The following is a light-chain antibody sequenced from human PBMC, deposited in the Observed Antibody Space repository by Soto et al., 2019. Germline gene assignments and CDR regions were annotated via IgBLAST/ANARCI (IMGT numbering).Light chain of an antibody. J-gene: IGKJ5*01. V-gene: IGKV1-39*01. CDR1: HNINTY. Sequence: DIQMTQSPSSLSASVGDIVSITCRASHNINTYLNWYQQRPGKAPRLLIYAASSVQGGVPSRFSGSGSGTDFTLTISSLQPEDFATYYCQLSDSSLTFGQGTRLEIK. CDR2: AAS. CDR3: QLSDSSLT.